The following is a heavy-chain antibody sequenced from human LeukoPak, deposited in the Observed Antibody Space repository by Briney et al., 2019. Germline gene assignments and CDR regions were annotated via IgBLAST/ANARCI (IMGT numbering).Heavy chain of an antibody. CDR2: IYYSGST. CDR1: GGSISSYY. J-gene: IGHJ4*02. V-gene: IGHV4-59*08. Sequence: SETLSLTCTVSGGSISSYYWSWIRQPPGKGLEWIGYIYYSGSTNYNPSLKSRVTISVDTSKNQFSLKLSSVTAADTAVYYCARQRSGYPVDYWGQGTLVTVSS. CDR3: ARQRSGYPVDY. D-gene: IGHD3-3*01.